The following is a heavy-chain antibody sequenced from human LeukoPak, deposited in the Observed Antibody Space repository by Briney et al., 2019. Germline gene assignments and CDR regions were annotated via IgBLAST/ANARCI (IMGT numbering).Heavy chain of an antibody. Sequence: SETLSLTCTVSGGSISIYYWSWIRQPAGKGLEWIGRIYTSGTTHYNPSLKSRVTMSVDTSKNQFSLKLSSVTAADTAVYYCVRGRYSSGWFKDKNWFDPWGQGTLVTVSS. D-gene: IGHD6-19*01. CDR3: VRGRYSSGWFKDKNWFDP. J-gene: IGHJ5*02. CDR1: GGSISIYY. CDR2: IYTSGTT. V-gene: IGHV4-4*07.